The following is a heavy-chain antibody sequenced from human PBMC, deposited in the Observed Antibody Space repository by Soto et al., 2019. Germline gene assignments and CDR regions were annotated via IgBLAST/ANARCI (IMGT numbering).Heavy chain of an antibody. CDR2: ISSSSSYI. D-gene: IGHD6-19*01. Sequence: EVQLVESGGGLVKPGGSLRLSCAASGFTFSSYSMNWVRQAPGKGLEWVSSISSSSSYIYYADSVKGRFTISRDNAKNSLYLQMNSLRAEDTAVYYCAREDSSGWYGYYYYGMDVWGQGNTVTVSS. J-gene: IGHJ6*02. CDR3: AREDSSGWYGYYYYGMDV. V-gene: IGHV3-21*01. CDR1: GFTFSSYS.